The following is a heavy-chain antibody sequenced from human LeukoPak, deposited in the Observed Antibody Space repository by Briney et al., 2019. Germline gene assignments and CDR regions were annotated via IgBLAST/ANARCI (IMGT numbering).Heavy chain of an antibody. D-gene: IGHD3-10*01. V-gene: IGHV3-30*02. J-gene: IGHJ6*03. Sequence: GGSLRLSCVASGFTFSSYGMHWVRQAPGKGLEWVALIRYDGSNKYYADSVKGRFTISRDNSKNTLYLQMNSLRAEDTAVYYCANPPATMGRHMDVWGKGTTVIISS. CDR1: GFTFSSYG. CDR3: ANPPATMGRHMDV. CDR2: IRYDGSNK.